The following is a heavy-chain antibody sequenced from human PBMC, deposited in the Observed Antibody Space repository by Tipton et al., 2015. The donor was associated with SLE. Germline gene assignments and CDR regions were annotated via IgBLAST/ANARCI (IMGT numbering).Heavy chain of an antibody. CDR3: ARGSCSGSST. CDR1: GFIFDDYA. V-gene: IGHV3-33*08. D-gene: IGHD1-26*01. J-gene: IGHJ5*02. CDR2: IWYDEINK. Sequence: SLRLSCAASGFIFDDYAMHWVRQAPGKGLEWVAVIWYDEINKSYADSVKGRFTISRDNSKNTLYLQMNSLRAEDTAVYYCARGSCSGSSTWGQGTLVTVSS.